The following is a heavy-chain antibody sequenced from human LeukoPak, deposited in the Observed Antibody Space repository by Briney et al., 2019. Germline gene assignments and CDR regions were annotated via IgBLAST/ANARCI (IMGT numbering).Heavy chain of an antibody. CDR3: AELGITMIGGV. D-gene: IGHD3-10*02. CDR1: GFTFSSYG. Sequence: GGSLRLSCAASGFTFSSYGMHWVRQAPGKGLEWVAFIQSDGSKKYYADSVKGRFTISRDNAKNSLYLQMNSLRAEDTAVYYCAELGITMIGGVWGKGTTVTISS. J-gene: IGHJ6*04. V-gene: IGHV3-30*02. CDR2: IQSDGSKK.